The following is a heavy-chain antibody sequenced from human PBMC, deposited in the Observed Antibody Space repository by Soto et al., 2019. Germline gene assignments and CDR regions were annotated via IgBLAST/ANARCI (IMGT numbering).Heavy chain of an antibody. CDR3: ASETWRGGY. CDR1: GFTFSSHW. Sequence: PGGSLRLSCAASGFTFSSHWMSWVRQDPGKGLEWVANIKQDGSEKYYVDSVKGRFTISRDNAKNSLYLQMNSLRAEDTAVYYCASETWRGGYWGQGTLVTVSS. V-gene: IGHV3-7*05. CDR2: IKQDGSEK. J-gene: IGHJ4*02. D-gene: IGHD3-10*01.